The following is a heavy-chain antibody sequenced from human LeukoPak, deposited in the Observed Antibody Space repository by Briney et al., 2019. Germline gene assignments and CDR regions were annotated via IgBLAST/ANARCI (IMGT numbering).Heavy chain of an antibody. CDR2: ISADNGNT. Sequence: ASVKVSCKASGYTFTSYGISWVRQAPGQGREWMGWISADNGNTNYARELRGRVTMTTETSPSTAYMELKDQRDDRTAVCVLARGHKAVYYMDVWGKGTTVSVSS. CDR3: ARGHKAVYYMDV. V-gene: IGHV1-18*01. CDR1: GYTFTSYG. J-gene: IGHJ6*03.